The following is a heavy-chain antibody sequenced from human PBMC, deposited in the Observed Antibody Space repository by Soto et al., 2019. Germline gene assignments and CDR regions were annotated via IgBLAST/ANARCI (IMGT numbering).Heavy chain of an antibody. CDR2: IYYSGST. CDR3: AGVRGVIWFDP. Sequence: QVQLQESGPGLVKPSQTLSLTCTVSGGSISSGGYYWSWIRQHPGKGLEWIGYIYYSGSTYYNPSLKGRVTIPVDTSKIHFSLKLRSVTAADTAVYCCAGVRGVIWFDPWGQGTLVTVSS. J-gene: IGHJ5*02. V-gene: IGHV4-31*03. D-gene: IGHD3-10*01. CDR1: GGSISSGGYY.